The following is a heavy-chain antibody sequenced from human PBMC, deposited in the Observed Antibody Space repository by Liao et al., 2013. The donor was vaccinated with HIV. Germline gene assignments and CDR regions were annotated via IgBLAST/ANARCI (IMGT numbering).Heavy chain of an antibody. CDR1: GGSISGHY. J-gene: IGHJ6*03. CDR3: ARWEDNYYYIDV. CDR2: VYSSGST. V-gene: IGHV4-4*07. Sequence: QVQLQESGPGVVKPSETLSLTCTVSGGSISGHYWSWIRQSAGRGLEWIGRVYSSGSTIYNPSLKSRVIMSADTSKNHFTLKVTSVTAADTAVYYCARWEDNYYYIDVWGKGTTVIVSS. D-gene: IGHD1-26*01.